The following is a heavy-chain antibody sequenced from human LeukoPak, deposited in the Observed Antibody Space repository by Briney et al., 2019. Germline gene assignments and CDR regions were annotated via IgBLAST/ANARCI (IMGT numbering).Heavy chain of an antibody. Sequence: KPGGSLRLSCAASGFTFSDYYMSWIRQAPGKGLEWVSYISSSSSTIYYADSVKGRFTISRDNAKNSLYLQMNSLRAEDTAVYYCARDLKALVPAAQPGNRDYWGQGTLVTVSS. CDR2: ISSSSSTI. V-gene: IGHV3-11*04. J-gene: IGHJ4*02. D-gene: IGHD2-2*01. CDR1: GFTFSDYY. CDR3: ARDLKALVPAAQPGNRDY.